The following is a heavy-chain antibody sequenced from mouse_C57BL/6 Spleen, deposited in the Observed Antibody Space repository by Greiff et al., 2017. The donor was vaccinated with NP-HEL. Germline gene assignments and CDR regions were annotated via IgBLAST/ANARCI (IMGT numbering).Heavy chain of an antibody. CDR1: GYTFTSYW. CDR2: IDPSDSYT. J-gene: IGHJ2*01. Sequence: QVQLQQPGAELVRPGTSVKLSCKASGYTFTSYWMHWVKQRPGQGLEWIGVIDPSDSYTNYNQKFKGKATLTVDTSSSTAYMQLSSLTSEDSAVYYCARRGRYYFDYWGKGTTLTVSS. V-gene: IGHV1-59*01. CDR3: ARRGRYYFDY.